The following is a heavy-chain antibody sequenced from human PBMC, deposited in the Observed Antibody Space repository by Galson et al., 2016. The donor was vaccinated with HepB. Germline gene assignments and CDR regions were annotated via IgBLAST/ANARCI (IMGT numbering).Heavy chain of an antibody. Sequence: SLRLSCAASGFTFSGYAMAWVRQAPGKGLEWVSGMSDSADIYYAPTVKGRFTISRDNSKNTVYLQLTSLRAEDTAVYYCAKDWSTTTCVQGCLDVWGQGTTVTVSS. V-gene: IGHV3-23*01. CDR1: GFTFSGYA. CDR2: MSDSADI. CDR3: AKDWSTTTCVQGCLDV. J-gene: IGHJ6*02. D-gene: IGHD3-10*02.